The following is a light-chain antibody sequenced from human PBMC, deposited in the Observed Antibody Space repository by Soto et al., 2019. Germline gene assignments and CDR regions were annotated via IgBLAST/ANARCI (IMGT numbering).Light chain of an antibody. CDR1: SSDVGAYIY. CDR2: DVT. V-gene: IGLV2-11*01. CDR3: CSYAGSISV. Sequence: QSALTQPRSVSGSPGQSVTISCTGTSSDVGAYIYVSWYQQHPGKAPKVMIYDVTKRPSGVPDRFSGSKSGNTASLTISGPQAADEAASYCCSYAGSISVFGTGTKVTVL. J-gene: IGLJ1*01.